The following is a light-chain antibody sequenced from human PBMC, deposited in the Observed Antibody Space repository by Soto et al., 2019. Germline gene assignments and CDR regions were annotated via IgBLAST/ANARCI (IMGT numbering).Light chain of an antibody. CDR2: AAS. CDR1: QSITTY. CDR3: QQSYNSPQT. Sequence: DRRMTHSPSSRSASVGDRVTMACVASQSITTYLNWYRQKPGKAPKLLIYAASSLQSGVPSRFSGSGSGTDFTLTITSLQPEDFATYSCQQSYNSPQTFGQGTKVDIK. V-gene: IGKV1-39*01. J-gene: IGKJ1*01.